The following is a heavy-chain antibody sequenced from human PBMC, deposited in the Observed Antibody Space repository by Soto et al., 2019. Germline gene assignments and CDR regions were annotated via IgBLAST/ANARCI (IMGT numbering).Heavy chain of an antibody. D-gene: IGHD3-22*01. V-gene: IGHV3-23*01. CDR1: GFTFSSYA. Sequence: PGGSLRLSCAASGFTFSSYAMSWVRQAPGKGLEWVSDISGSGSSTYYADSVKGRFTISRDNTKNSLYLQMNSLRVEDTALYYCARPDYYDTTGYYEDWGQGTQVTVSS. CDR2: ISGSGSST. J-gene: IGHJ4*02. CDR3: ARPDYYDTTGYYED.